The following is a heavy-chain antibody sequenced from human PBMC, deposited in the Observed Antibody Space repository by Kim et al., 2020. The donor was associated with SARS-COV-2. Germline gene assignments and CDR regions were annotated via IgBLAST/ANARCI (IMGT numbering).Heavy chain of an antibody. D-gene: IGHD3-16*02. CDR1: GFTFSSYA. CDR2: ISYDGSNK. Sequence: GGSLRLSCAASGFTFSSYAMHWVRQAPGKGLEWVAVISYDGSNKYYADSVKGRFTISRDNSKNTLYLQMNSLRAEDTAVYYCARDPHWGITFGGVIKGWGGYFDYWGQGTLVTVSS. CDR3: ARDPHWGITFGGVIKGWGGYFDY. J-gene: IGHJ4*02. V-gene: IGHV3-30*04.